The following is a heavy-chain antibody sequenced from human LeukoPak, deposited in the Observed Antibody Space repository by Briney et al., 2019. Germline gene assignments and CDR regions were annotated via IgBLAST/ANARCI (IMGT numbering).Heavy chain of an antibody. CDR1: GFTFSDYY. D-gene: IGHD3-22*01. J-gene: IGHJ4*02. CDR2: ISSSGSTI. CDR3: ARDPYGSGYSTHPFDY. V-gene: IGHV3-11*04. Sequence: PGGSLRLSCAASGFTFSDYYMSWIRQAPGKGLEWVSYISSSGSTIYYADSVKGRFTISRDNAKTSLYLQMNSLRAEDTAVYYCARDPYGSGYSTHPFDYWGQGTLVTVSS.